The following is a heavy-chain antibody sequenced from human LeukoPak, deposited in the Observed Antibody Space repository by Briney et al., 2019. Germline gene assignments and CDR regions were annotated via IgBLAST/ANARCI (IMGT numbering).Heavy chain of an antibody. CDR1: GGTFSSYA. V-gene: IGHV1-69*04. CDR2: IIPILGIA. Sequence: SVKVSCKASGGTFSSYAISWVRQAPGQGLEWMGRIIPILGIANYAQKFQGRVTITADKSTSTVYMELSSLRSEDTAVYYCARSGGYDILTAWYWGQGTLVTVSS. CDR3: ARSGGYDILTAWY. D-gene: IGHD3-9*01. J-gene: IGHJ4*02.